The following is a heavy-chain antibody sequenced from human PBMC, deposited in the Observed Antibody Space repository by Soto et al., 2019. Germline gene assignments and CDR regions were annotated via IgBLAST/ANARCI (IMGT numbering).Heavy chain of an antibody. CDR3: AADILDGYSYGYGY. V-gene: IGHV1-18*01. CDR1: GYTFTSYG. J-gene: IGHJ4*02. Sequence: GASVKVSCKASGYTFTSYGISWVRQAPGQGLEWMGWISAYNGNTNYAQKLQGRVTMTTDTSTSTAYMELSSLRSEDTAVYYCAADILDGYSYGYGYWGQGTLVTVSS. D-gene: IGHD5-18*01. CDR2: ISAYNGNT.